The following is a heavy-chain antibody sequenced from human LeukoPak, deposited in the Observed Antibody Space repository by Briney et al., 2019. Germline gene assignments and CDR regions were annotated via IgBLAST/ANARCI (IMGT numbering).Heavy chain of an antibody. CDR2: INHSGST. Sequence: PSETLSLTCAVYGGSFSGYYWSWIRQPPGKGLEWIGEINHSGSTNSNPSLRSRATISVETSKKEFSQMLSPVTAADTAVYYCARGRPHVAAGGTQIYFDYWGQGTLVTVSS. CDR3: ARGRPHVAAGGTQIYFDY. J-gene: IGHJ4*02. V-gene: IGHV4-34*01. D-gene: IGHD6-13*01. CDR1: GGSFSGYY.